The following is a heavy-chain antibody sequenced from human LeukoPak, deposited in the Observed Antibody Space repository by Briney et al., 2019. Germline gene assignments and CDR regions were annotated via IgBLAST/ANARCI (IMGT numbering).Heavy chain of an antibody. Sequence: SVKVSCKASGGTFSSYAISWVRQAPGQGLEWMGGIIPIFGTANYAQKFQGRVTIAADESTSTAYMELSSLRSEDTAVYYCARDSRGFGGSVGGRNPFYYFDYWGQGTLVTVSS. D-gene: IGHD4-23*01. CDR2: IIPIFGTA. J-gene: IGHJ4*02. CDR3: ARDSRGFGGSVGGRNPFYYFDY. V-gene: IGHV1-69*01. CDR1: GGTFSSYA.